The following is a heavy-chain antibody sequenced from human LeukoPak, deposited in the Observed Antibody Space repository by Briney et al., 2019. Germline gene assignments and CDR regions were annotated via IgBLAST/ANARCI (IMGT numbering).Heavy chain of an antibody. CDR1: GYTFTGYY. CDR2: IIPIFGTA. D-gene: IGHD6-6*01. J-gene: IGHJ4*02. CDR3: ARGVAARGPDY. Sequence: ASVKVSCKASGYTFTGYYLHWVRQAPGQGLEWMGRIIPIFGTANYAQKFQGRVTITTDESTSTAYMELSSLRSEDTAVYYCARGVAARGPDYWGQGTLVTVSS. V-gene: IGHV1-69*05.